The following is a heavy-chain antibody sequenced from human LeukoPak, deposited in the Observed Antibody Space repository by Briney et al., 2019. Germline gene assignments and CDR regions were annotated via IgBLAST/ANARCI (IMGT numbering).Heavy chain of an antibody. CDR1: GGSISSSSYY. D-gene: IGHD2-2*01. Sequence: SETLSLTCTVSGGSISSSSYYWSWIRQPAGKGLEWIGRIYTSGSTNYNPSLKSRVTMSVDTSKNQFSLKLSSVTAADTAVYYCARDDRYCSSTSCYYNWFDPWGQGTLVTVSS. J-gene: IGHJ5*02. V-gene: IGHV4-61*02. CDR2: IYTSGST. CDR3: ARDDRYCSSTSCYYNWFDP.